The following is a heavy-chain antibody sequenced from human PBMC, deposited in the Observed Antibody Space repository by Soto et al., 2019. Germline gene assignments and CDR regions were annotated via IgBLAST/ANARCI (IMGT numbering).Heavy chain of an antibody. CDR3: ARWPQPRYTADPYAVDV. V-gene: IGHV1-69*11. Sequence: SVKVSCKASGGTFSSSGFSWVRQAPGQGLEWMGMIVPSLDTTNYAQKFQARVTITADEVTSTAYMELRSLRSEDTAVYYCARWPQPRYTADPYAVDVWGQGTRVTV. CDR1: GGTFSSSG. D-gene: IGHD3-16*02. CDR2: IVPSLDTT. J-gene: IGHJ6*02.